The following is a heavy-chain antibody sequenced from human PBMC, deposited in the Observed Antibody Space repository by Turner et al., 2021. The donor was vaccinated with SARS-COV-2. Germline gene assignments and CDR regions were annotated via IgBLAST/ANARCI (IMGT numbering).Heavy chain of an antibody. J-gene: IGHJ4*02. CDR3: ARDWGEYYFDY. D-gene: IGHD3-16*01. Sequence: EVQLVETGGGLIQPGGSLRLSCAASGFTVSSNYMGWVRQAPGKGLEWVSVIYSGGSTFYADSVKGRFTISRDNSKNTLYLQMNSLRAEDTAVYYCARDWGEYYFDYWGQGTLVTVSS. V-gene: IGHV3-53*02. CDR1: GFTVSSNY. CDR2: IYSGGST.